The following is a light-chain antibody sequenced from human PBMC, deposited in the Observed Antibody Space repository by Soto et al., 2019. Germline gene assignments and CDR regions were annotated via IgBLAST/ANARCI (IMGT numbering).Light chain of an antibody. Sequence: DIPMTQSPSTLSASVGDRVTITCRASQSISSRLAWYQQKPGKAPKLLIYKASSLESGVPSRFSGSGSGTAFTLTISSLQPDDFATYYCQQYNSYPWTFGQGTKVEIK. J-gene: IGKJ1*01. CDR1: QSISSR. CDR2: KAS. V-gene: IGKV1-5*03. CDR3: QQYNSYPWT.